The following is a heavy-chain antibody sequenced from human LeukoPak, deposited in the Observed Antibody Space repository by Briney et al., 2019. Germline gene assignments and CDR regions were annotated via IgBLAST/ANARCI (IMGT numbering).Heavy chain of an antibody. CDR2: ISPGDSDT. Sequence: RGESLRISCEASEDTFNNYWIAWVRQVPGKGLEWVGIISPGDSDTRYSPSLQGHVTISADKSVSTAYLQWGSLKASDSAMYYCVRDRNGRYAFDIWGLGTRVTVSS. CDR1: EDTFNNYW. CDR3: VRDRNGRYAFDI. J-gene: IGHJ3*02. D-gene: IGHD1-14*01. V-gene: IGHV5-51*01.